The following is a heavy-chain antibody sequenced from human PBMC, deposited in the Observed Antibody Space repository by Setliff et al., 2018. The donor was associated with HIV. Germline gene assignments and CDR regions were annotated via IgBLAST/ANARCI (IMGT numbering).Heavy chain of an antibody. D-gene: IGHD5-12*01. CDR3: ARGATITYYFDY. CDR2: IIPVFRTA. CDR1: GYTFTNYA. J-gene: IGHJ4*02. V-gene: IGHV1-69*13. Sequence: ASVKVSCKASGYTFTNYAMHWVRQAPGQGLEWMGGIIPVFRTANYAQKFQGRVTITADESTSTAYMELSSLRSEDTAVYYCARGATITYYFDYWGQGTLVTVSS.